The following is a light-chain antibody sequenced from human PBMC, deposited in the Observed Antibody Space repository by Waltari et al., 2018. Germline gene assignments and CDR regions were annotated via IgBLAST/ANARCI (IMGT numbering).Light chain of an antibody. V-gene: IGLV2-8*01. CDR3: SSYAGSNNIL. J-gene: IGLJ2*01. CDR1: SSDIGGYNF. Sequence: QSALTQPPSASGSPGQSVPISCTGTSSDIGGYNFVSWYQHHPGRAPKLLIYDVSKRPSGVPDRFSGSKSGNTASLTVSGLQAEDEGDYYCSSYAGSNNILFGGGTKVTVL. CDR2: DVS.